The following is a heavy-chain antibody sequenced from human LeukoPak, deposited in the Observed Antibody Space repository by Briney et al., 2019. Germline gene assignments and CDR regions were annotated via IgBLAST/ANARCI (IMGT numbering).Heavy chain of an antibody. Sequence: SETLSLTCTVSGGSISSYYWSWIRQPPGKGLEWIGYIYYGGSTNYNPSLKSRVTISVDTSKNQFSLKLSFVTAADTAVYYCAGGRYSYGYYYFDYWGQGTLVTVSS. CDR3: AGGRYSYGYYYFDY. CDR1: GGSISSYY. CDR2: IYYGGST. V-gene: IGHV4-59*01. J-gene: IGHJ4*02. D-gene: IGHD5-18*01.